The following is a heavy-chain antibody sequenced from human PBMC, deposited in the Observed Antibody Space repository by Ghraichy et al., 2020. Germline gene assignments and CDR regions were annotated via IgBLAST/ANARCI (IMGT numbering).Heavy chain of an antibody. Sequence: LSLTCAASGFTFSNAWMSWVRQAPGKGLEWVGRIKSKTDGGTTDYAAPVKGRFTISRDDSKNTLYLQMNSLKTEDTAVYYCTTLDRSYYWYWGQGTLVTVSS. CDR3: TTLDRSYYWY. CDR1: GFTFSNAW. J-gene: IGHJ4*02. V-gene: IGHV3-15*01. CDR2: IKSKTDGGTT. D-gene: IGHD1-26*01.